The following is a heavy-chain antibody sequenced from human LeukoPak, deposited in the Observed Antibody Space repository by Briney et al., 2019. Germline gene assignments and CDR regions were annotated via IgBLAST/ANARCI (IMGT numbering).Heavy chain of an antibody. CDR2: VSYDGSNN. Sequence: PWGSLTLSCAASGFTFTNYALHWVRQAPGKGLEWVAFVSYDGSNNYYAASVKGGFTISGANSKHTLYLQLTRTRAEATAVYYGARRGVNNGPFDYWGQGTLVTVSS. CDR3: ARRGVNNGPFDY. J-gene: IGHJ4*02. CDR1: GFTFTNYA. V-gene: IGHV3-30-3*01. D-gene: IGHD1/OR15-1a*01.